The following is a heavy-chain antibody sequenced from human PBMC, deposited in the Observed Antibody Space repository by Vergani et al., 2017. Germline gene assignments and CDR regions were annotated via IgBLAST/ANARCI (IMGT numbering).Heavy chain of an antibody. CDR2: ISGSGGST. V-gene: IGHV3-23*01. D-gene: IGHD6-13*01. J-gene: IGHJ4*02. CDR1: GFTFSSYA. Sequence: EVQLLESGGGLVQPGGSLRLSCAASGFTFSSYAMSWVRQAPGKGLEWVSGISGSGGSTYYADSVKGRFAISRDNSKNTLYLQMNSLRAEDTAVYYCAKGKGSSWYYLDYWGQGTLVTVSS. CDR3: AKGKGSSWYYLDY.